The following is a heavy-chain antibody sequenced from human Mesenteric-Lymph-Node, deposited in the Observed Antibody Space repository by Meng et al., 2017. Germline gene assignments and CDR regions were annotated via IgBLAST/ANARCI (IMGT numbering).Heavy chain of an antibody. J-gene: IGHJ5*02. V-gene: IGHV3-74*01. Sequence: GESLKISCAASGFTFSSYWMHWVRQAPGKGLVWVSRINSDGSSTSYADSVKGRFTISRDNAKNTLYLQMNSLRAEDTAVYYCAAEVRGVWFDPWGQGTLVTVSS. CDR1: GFTFSSYW. D-gene: IGHD3-10*01. CDR2: INSDGSST. CDR3: AAEVRGVWFDP.